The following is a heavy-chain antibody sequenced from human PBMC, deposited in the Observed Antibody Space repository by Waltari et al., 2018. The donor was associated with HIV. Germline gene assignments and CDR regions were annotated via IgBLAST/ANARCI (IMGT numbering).Heavy chain of an antibody. CDR1: GFSFGDDV. CDR3: TRRNPAARDQRYYFDY. V-gene: IGHV3-49*03. D-gene: IGHD6-6*01. CDR2: IRRETYGGTT. Sequence: EVQLVESGGGLVQPGRSLRLSCTASGFSFGDDVMNWFRQTPGKGLEWLGFIRRETYGGTTEYAASVRGRFTISRDDSKNIAYLQMNNLKVEDTAVYFCTRRNPAARDQRYYFDYWGQGTLVTVSS. J-gene: IGHJ4*02.